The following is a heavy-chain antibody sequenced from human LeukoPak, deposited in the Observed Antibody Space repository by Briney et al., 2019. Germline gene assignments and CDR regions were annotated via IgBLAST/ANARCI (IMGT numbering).Heavy chain of an antibody. CDR1: GGSISNYA. V-gene: IGHV1-69*13. CDR2: IIPIFGTT. J-gene: IGHJ4*02. Sequence: SVKVSCKASGGSISNYAISWVRQAPGQGHEWMGGIIPIFGTTYYAQRFQSRVTFTADESTSTVYMELSSLRSEDTATYYCARVGSENLRRGELLLRRCYLDNWGQGTLVTVSS. CDR3: ARVGSENLRRGELLLRRCYLDN. D-gene: IGHD3-10*01.